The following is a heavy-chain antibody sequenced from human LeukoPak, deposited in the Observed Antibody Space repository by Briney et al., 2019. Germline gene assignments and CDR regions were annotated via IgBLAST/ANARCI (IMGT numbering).Heavy chain of an antibody. D-gene: IGHD3-10*01. CDR1: GFTFSSYE. J-gene: IGHJ4*02. CDR2: ISSSGGSTI. Sequence: GGSLRLSCAASGFTFSSYEMNWVRQAPGKGLEWVSYISSSGGSTIHYADSVKGRFTISRDNAKNTLYLQMTSLRAEDTAVYYCAKDLVTGSLDYWGQGTLVTVSS. CDR3: AKDLVTGSLDY. V-gene: IGHV3-48*03.